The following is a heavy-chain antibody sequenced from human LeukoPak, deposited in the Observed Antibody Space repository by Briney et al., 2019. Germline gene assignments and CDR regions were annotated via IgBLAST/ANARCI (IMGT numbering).Heavy chain of an antibody. CDR3: ARGRTAMGYFDY. Sequence: PGGSLRLSCAASGFTFSSYAMHWVRQAPGKGLEWVAVISYDGSNKYYADSVKGRFTISRDNSKNTLYLQMNSLRAEDTSVYYCARGRTAMGYFDYWGQGTLVAVSS. CDR1: GFTFSSYA. D-gene: IGHD5-18*01. V-gene: IGHV3-30-3*01. J-gene: IGHJ4*02. CDR2: ISYDGSNK.